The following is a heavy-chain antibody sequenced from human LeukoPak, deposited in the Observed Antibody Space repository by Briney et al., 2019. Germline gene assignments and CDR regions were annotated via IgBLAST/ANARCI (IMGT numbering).Heavy chain of an antibody. CDR1: GFTFSSYG. CDR2: ISDDGTNK. V-gene: IGHV3-30*18. J-gene: IGHJ4*02. D-gene: IGHD5-18*01. CDR3: AKDMVNYYFDY. Sequence: GGSLRLSCAASGFTFSSYGMHWVRQAPGKALEWVAFISDDGTNKYYADSVKGRFTISRDNSKNTLYLQMNSLRAEDTAVYSCAKDMVNYYFDYWGLGTLVTVSS.